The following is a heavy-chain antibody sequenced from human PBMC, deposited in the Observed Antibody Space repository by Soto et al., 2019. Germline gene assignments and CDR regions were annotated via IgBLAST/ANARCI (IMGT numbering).Heavy chain of an antibody. J-gene: IGHJ6*02. V-gene: IGHV3-30*18. D-gene: IGHD6-13*01. CDR2: ISYDGSNK. CDR1: GFTFSSYG. CDR3: AKDGSQGSSWYRDYYYYYGMDV. Sequence: LRLSCAASGFTFSSYGMHWVRQAPGKGLEWVAVISYDGSNKYYADSVKGRFTISRDNSKNTLYLQMNSLRAEDTAVYYCAKDGSQGSSWYRDYYYYYGMDVWGQGTTVTVSS.